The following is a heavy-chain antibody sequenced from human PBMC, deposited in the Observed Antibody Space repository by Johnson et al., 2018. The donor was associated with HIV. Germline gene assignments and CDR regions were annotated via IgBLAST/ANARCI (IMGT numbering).Heavy chain of an antibody. J-gene: IGHJ3*02. Sequence: QVQLVESGGGLVKPGGSLRLSCAVSGFTFSDYYMSWIRQAPGKGLEWVSYISSSGSTIYYADSVKGRFTISRDNAKNSLYLQMNSPRAEDTALYHCAKDLSITMIVGDAFDIWGQGTMVTVSS. CDR2: ISSSGSTI. CDR1: GFTFSDYY. CDR3: AKDLSITMIVGDAFDI. V-gene: IGHV3-11*04. D-gene: IGHD3-22*01.